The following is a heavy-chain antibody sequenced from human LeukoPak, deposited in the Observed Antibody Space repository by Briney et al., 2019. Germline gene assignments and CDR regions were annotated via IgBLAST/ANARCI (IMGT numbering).Heavy chain of an antibody. CDR2: IYHSGST. V-gene: IGHV4-4*02. Sequence: SETLSLTCAVPGGSISSSNWWSWVRQPPGKGLEWIGEIYHSGSTNYNPSLKSRVTISVDKSKNQFSLKLSSVTAADTAVYYCARLSIAAAEYYFDYWGQGTLVTVSS. D-gene: IGHD6-13*01. CDR3: ARLSIAAAEYYFDY. CDR1: GGSISSSNW. J-gene: IGHJ4*02.